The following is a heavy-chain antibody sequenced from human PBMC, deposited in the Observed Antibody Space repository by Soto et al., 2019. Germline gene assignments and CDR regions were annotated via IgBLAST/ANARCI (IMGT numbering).Heavy chain of an antibody. Sequence: ASVKVSCKASGYTFTGYYMHWVRQAPGQGLEWMGWINPNSGGTNYAQKFQGRVTMTRDTSISTAYMELSRLRSDDTAVYYCARKYWNFFPWFDPWGQGTLVTVSS. J-gene: IGHJ5*02. CDR2: INPNSGGT. D-gene: IGHD1-7*01. CDR3: ARKYWNFFPWFDP. V-gene: IGHV1-2*02. CDR1: GYTFTGYY.